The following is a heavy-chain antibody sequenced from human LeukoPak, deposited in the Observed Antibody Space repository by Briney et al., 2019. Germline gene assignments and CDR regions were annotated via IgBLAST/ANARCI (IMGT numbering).Heavy chain of an antibody. D-gene: IGHD3-22*01. CDR2: IHCSGST. CDR3: ARHGGYDRSGYWFDP. J-gene: IGHJ5*02. Sequence: PSETLSLTCTVSGGSISSSNYYWGWIRQPPGKGLEWIGSIHCSGSTYHNPSLKSRVTISVDTSKNQFSLKLSSVIAADTAVYYCARHGGYDRSGYWFDPWGQGTLVTVSS. CDR1: GGSISSSNYY. V-gene: IGHV4-39*01.